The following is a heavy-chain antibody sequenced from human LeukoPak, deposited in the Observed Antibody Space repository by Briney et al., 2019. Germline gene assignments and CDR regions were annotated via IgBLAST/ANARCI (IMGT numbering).Heavy chain of an antibody. CDR2: ISSSGSTI. D-gene: IGHD1-26*01. CDR1: GFTFRRYE. Sequence: GGSQRLSRAASGFTFRRYEKSKVGQATQKGRESVSYISSSGSTIYYADSVKGGFTISRDNAKNSLYLKMNSLKAEDTALYYCAREDGAQYDDCDIWGQGTMVTVSS. J-gene: IGHJ3*02. CDR3: AREDGAQYDDCDI. V-gene: IGHV3-48*03.